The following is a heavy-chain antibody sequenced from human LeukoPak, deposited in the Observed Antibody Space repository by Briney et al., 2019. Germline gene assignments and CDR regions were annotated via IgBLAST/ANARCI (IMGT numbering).Heavy chain of an antibody. CDR1: GFTFSSYA. J-gene: IGHJ4*02. V-gene: IGHV3-23*01. Sequence: PGGSLRLSCAASGFTFSSYAMSWVRQAPGKGLEWVSAISTSGGTTYYADSVKGRFTVSGHNAKNTLYLEMNSLRAEDTALYYCAKAIDSSNWLPDYWGLGTLVTVSS. CDR2: ISTSGGTT. CDR3: AKAIDSSNWLPDY. D-gene: IGHD6-13*01.